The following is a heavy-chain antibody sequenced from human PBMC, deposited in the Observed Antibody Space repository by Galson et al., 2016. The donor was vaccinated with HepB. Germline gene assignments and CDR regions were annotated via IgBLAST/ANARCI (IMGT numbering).Heavy chain of an antibody. Sequence: SVKVSCKASGYTFTNHYINWVRQATGHGPEWMGWMDTTTYKTGFAQKFQGRFTMTKNTSLVTAYMELSSLRSGDTAVYYCARGHWNARDAFDVWGQGTMVTVSS. D-gene: IGHD1-1*01. V-gene: IGHV1-8*01. CDR1: GYTFTNHY. CDR2: MDTTTYKT. CDR3: ARGHWNARDAFDV. J-gene: IGHJ3*01.